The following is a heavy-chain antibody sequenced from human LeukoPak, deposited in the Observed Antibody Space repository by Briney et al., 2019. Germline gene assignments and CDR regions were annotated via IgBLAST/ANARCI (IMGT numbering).Heavy chain of an antibody. D-gene: IGHD3-22*01. CDR1: EFSIRSNY. V-gene: IGHV3-66*01. CDR2: IHIDGDT. Sequence: GGSLRLSCVASEFSIRSNYMSWVRQAPGKGLEWVSIIHIDGDTHYADSVKGRFTISRDNSKNTLYLQMNSLRSEDTAVYYCARDGLDSSGPVAFDIWGQGTMVTVSS. CDR3: ARDGLDSSGPVAFDI. J-gene: IGHJ3*02.